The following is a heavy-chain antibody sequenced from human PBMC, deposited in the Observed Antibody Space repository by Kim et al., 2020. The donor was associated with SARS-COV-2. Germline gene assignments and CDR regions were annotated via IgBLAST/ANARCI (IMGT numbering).Heavy chain of an antibody. Sequence: SETLSLTCAVYGGSFSGYYWSWIRQPPGKGLEWIGEINHSGSTNYNPSLKSRVTISVDTSKNKFSLKLSSVTAADTAVYYCARYGFGDYYFDYWGQGTLVTVSS. V-gene: IGHV4-34*01. CDR1: GGSFSGYY. D-gene: IGHD3-10*01. CDR3: ARYGFGDYYFDY. CDR2: INHSGST. J-gene: IGHJ4*02.